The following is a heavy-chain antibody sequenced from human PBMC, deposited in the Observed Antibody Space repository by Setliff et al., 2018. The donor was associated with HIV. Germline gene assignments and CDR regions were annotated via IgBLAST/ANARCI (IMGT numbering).Heavy chain of an antibody. CDR2: IYSGGST. V-gene: IGHV4-61*09. J-gene: IGHJ4*02. CDR1: GGSISSGSHY. CDR3: ARDEPDYYGSGSYLY. D-gene: IGHD3-10*01. Sequence: SEPLSLTCTVPGGSISSGSHYWSWIRQPAGKGLEGIGHIYSGGSTNYNPSLKSPVTISVDTSKNPFSLKLSSVTASDTAIYYCARDEPDYYGSGSYLYWGQGTLVTVSS.